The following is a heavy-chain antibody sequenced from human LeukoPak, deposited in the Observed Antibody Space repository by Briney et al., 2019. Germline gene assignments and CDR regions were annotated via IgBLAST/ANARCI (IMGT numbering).Heavy chain of an antibody. CDR3: AKPYYYDSSGHWCFDL. Sequence: GGSLRLSCPSSGFTFSSYAMNWLRQAPCKGLAWVSAISGSGGSTYYADYVKGRFTISRDNSKNTLYLQMNSLRAEDTAVYYCAKPYYYDSSGHWCFDLWGRGTLVTVSS. CDR1: GFTFSSYA. V-gene: IGHV3-23*01. CDR2: ISGSGGST. D-gene: IGHD3-22*01. J-gene: IGHJ2*01.